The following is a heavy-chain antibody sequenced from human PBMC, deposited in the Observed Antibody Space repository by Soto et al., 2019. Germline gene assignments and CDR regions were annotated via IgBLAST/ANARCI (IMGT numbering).Heavy chain of an antibody. CDR2: INDSGST. CDR1: GGSFSGYY. Sequence: TSETLSLTCAVYGGSFSGYYWSWIRQPPGKGLEWIGEINDSGSTNYNPSLKSRVTISVDTSKNQFSLSLSSVTAADTAVYYCARADFQQLVRFSGLYYYCGMDVWGQGTTVTVSS. CDR3: ARADFQQLVRFSGLYYYCGMDV. J-gene: IGHJ6*02. D-gene: IGHD6-13*01. V-gene: IGHV4-34*01.